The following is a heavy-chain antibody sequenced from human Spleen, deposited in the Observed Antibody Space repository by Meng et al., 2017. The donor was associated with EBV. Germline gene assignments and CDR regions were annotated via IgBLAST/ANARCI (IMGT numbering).Heavy chain of an antibody. CDR1: GGSLSGYY. D-gene: IGHD4-11*01. Sequence: QVQLQQWGAGLLHPSEPLSLPCAGYGGSLSGYYWSSIRQPPGKGLEWIGEINHCGGTSYNPSLKSRVTMSLDTSMNHFSLKLTSVTAADTAVYYCASRGDGIFSNYDWFDLWGQGTLVTVSS. J-gene: IGHJ5*02. V-gene: IGHV4-34*01. CDR3: ASRGDGIFSNYDWFDL. CDR2: INHCGGT.